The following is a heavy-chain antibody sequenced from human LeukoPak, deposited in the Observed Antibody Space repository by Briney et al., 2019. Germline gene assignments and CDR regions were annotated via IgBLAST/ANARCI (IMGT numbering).Heavy chain of an antibody. CDR1: GGTFSSYA. V-gene: IGHV1-69*04. J-gene: IGHJ2*01. D-gene: IGHD3-22*01. CDR2: IIPILGIA. CDR3: ARDRVYYYDSSGYYSDADWYFDL. Sequence: GASAKVSCKASGGTFSSYAISWVRQAPGQGLEWMGRIIPILGIANYAQKFQGRVTITADKSTTTAYMELSSLRSEDTAVYYCARDRVYYYDSSGYYSDADWYFDLWGRGTLVTVSS.